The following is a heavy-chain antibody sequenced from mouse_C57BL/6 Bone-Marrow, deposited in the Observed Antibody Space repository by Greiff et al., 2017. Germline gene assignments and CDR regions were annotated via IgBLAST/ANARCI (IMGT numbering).Heavy chain of an antibody. CDR2: IDPSDSYT. CDR3: AAYYWFAY. V-gene: IGHV1-69*01. J-gene: IGHJ3*01. Sequence: QVQLQQPGAELVMPGASVKLSCKASGYTFTSYWMHWVKQRPGQGLEWIGEIDPSDSYTNYNPKVKGKATLTVDTSSSTAYMQLSSLTSEDSAVYYCAAYYWFAYWGQGTLVTVSA. CDR1: GYTFTSYW. D-gene: IGHD2-10*01.